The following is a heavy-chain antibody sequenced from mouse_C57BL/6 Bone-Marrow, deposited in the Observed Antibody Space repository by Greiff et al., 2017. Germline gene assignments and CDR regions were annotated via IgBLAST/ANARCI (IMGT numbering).Heavy chain of an antibody. V-gene: IGHV1-82*01. CDR2: IYPGDGDT. J-gene: IGHJ2*01. CDR3: AREWDYDGLDY. Sequence: SGPELVKPGASVKISCKASGYAFSSSWMNWVKQRPGKGLEWIGRIYPGDGDTNYNGKFKGKATLTADKSSSTAYMQLSSLTSEDSAVYFCAREWDYDGLDYWGQGTTLTVSS. D-gene: IGHD2-4*01. CDR1: GYAFSSSW.